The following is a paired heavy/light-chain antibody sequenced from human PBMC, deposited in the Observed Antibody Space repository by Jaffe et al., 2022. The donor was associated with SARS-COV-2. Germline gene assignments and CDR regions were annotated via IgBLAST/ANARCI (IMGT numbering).Light chain of an antibody. Sequence: DIVMTQSPDSLAVSLGERATINCKSSQSVLYSSNNKNYLAWYQQKPGQPPKLLISWASTRESGVPDRFSGSGSGADFTLTISSLQAEDVAVYYCQQYYTSPRTFGQGTKVEIK. CDR2: WAS. V-gene: IGKV4-1*01. CDR3: QQYYTSPRT. CDR1: QSVLYSSNNKNY. J-gene: IGKJ1*01.
Heavy chain of an antibody. J-gene: IGHJ5*02. D-gene: IGHD2-2*01. Sequence: EVQLVESGGGVVQPGGSLRLSCAASGFTFADHAMHWVRQAPGKGLEWVSFISGDGGSTYYVDSVKGRFTISRDNNKNSLFLQMNSLRTEDTALYYCAKDIYCARTDCHAPFDTWGQGTPVTVSS. V-gene: IGHV3-43*02. CDR3: AKDIYCARTDCHAPFDT. CDR1: GFTFADHA. CDR2: ISGDGGST.